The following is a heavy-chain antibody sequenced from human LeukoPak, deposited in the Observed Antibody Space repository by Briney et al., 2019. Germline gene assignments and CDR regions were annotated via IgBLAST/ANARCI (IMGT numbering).Heavy chain of an antibody. CDR3: ARVRFPADC. CDR2: IKHDGREK. V-gene: IGHV3-7*01. Sequence: PGGSLRLSCVASGFTFETYWMSWVRQAPGKGLEWLANIKHDGREKYYVDSVKGRFTISRGNAKASVYLHMNSLRVEDTAIYYCARVRFPADCWGQGTLVTVSS. CDR1: GFTFETYW. J-gene: IGHJ4*02. D-gene: IGHD2-2*01.